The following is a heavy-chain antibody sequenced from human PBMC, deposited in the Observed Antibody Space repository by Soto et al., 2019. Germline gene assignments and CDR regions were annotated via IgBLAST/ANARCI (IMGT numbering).Heavy chain of an antibody. CDR2: ISSSSSYI. D-gene: IGHD6-13*01. CDR3: ARASAAAGPFDY. J-gene: IGHJ4*02. CDR1: GFTFSSYS. V-gene: IGHV3-21*01. Sequence: LRLSCAASGFTFSSYSMNWVRQAPGKGLEWVSSISSSSSYIYYADSVKGRFTISRDNAKNSLYLQMSSLRAEDTAVYYCARASAAAGPFDYWGQGTLVTAPQ.